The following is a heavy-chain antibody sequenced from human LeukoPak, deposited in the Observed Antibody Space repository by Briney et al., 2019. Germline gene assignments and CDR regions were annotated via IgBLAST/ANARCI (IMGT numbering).Heavy chain of an antibody. CDR3: ARGSFEYSSSSVDY. Sequence: PGRSLRLSCAASGFTFSSYAMHWVRQAPGKGLEWVAVISYDGSNKYYADSVKGRFTISRDNSKNTLYLQMSSLRAEDTAVYYCARGSFEYSSSSVDYWGQGTLVTVSS. J-gene: IGHJ4*02. V-gene: IGHV3-30-3*01. CDR1: GFTFSSYA. CDR2: ISYDGSNK. D-gene: IGHD6-6*01.